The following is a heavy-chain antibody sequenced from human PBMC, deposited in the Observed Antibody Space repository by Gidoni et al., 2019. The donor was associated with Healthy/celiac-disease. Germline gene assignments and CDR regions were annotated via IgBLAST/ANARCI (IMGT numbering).Heavy chain of an antibody. J-gene: IGHJ6*03. Sequence: QVQLVESGGGLVKPGGSLRLSCAASGFTFSDYYISWIRQAPGKGLEWVSYISSSSSYTNYADSVKGRFTISRDNAKNSLYLQMNSLRAEDTAVYYCARKGAADYYYMDVWGKGTTVTVSS. CDR3: ARKGAADYYYMDV. CDR2: ISSSSSYT. V-gene: IGHV3-11*06. CDR1: GFTFSDYY. D-gene: IGHD1-26*01.